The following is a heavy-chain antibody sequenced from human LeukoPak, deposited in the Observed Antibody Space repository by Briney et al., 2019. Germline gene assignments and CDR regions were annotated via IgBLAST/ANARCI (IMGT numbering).Heavy chain of an antibody. CDR1: GGSISSYY. CDR2: IYYSGST. D-gene: IGHD2-15*01. J-gene: IGHJ4*02. V-gene: IGHV4-59*01. Sequence: PSETLSLTCTVSGGSISSYYWSWIRQPPGKGLEWIGYIYYSGSTNYNPSLKSRVTISVDTSKSQFSLRLSSVTAADTAVYYCARFRSEVAATTTLYYFDYWGQGTLATVSS. CDR3: ARFRSEVAATTTLYYFDY.